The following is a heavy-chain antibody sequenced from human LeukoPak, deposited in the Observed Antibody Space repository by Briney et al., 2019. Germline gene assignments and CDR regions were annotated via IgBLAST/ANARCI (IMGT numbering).Heavy chain of an antibody. D-gene: IGHD3-22*01. CDR3: ARDPSGGNLYYYDSSDAFDI. J-gene: IGHJ3*02. Sequence: PGGSRRLSCAASGFTFSTYAMSWVRQAPGKGLEWVSYISSSSSTIYYADSVKGRFTISRDNAKNSLYLQMNSLRDEDTAVYYCARDPSGGNLYYYDSSDAFDIWGQGTMVTVSS. CDR2: ISSSSSTI. V-gene: IGHV3-48*02. CDR1: GFTFSTYA.